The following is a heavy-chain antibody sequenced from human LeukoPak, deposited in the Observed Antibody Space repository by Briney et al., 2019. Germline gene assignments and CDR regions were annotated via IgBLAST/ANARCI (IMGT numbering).Heavy chain of an antibody. Sequence: PGGSLRLSCAASGFTFKNFWMHWVRQAPGKGLVWVSRINPDGSITDYADSVMGRFTISRDNAKNTLYLQMNSLRAEDTAVYYCARDSTSRPGCWGQGTLVTVSS. V-gene: IGHV3-74*01. D-gene: IGHD1-26*01. CDR1: GFTFKNFW. CDR2: INPDGSIT. CDR3: ARDSTSRPGC. J-gene: IGHJ4*02.